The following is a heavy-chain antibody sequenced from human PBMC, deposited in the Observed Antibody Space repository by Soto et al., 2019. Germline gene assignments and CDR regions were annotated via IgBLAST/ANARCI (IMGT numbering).Heavy chain of an antibody. V-gene: IGHV3-33*06. CDR3: AKPASNWNYGSMDV. D-gene: IGHD1-7*01. CDR1: GFTFSSYG. CDR2: IWYDGSNK. Sequence: GGSLRLSCAASGFTFSSYGMHWVRQAPGKGLEWVAVIWYDGSNKYYADSVKGRFTISRDNSKNTLYLQMNSLRAEDTAVYYCAKPASNWNYGSMDVWGQGTTVTVSS. J-gene: IGHJ6*02.